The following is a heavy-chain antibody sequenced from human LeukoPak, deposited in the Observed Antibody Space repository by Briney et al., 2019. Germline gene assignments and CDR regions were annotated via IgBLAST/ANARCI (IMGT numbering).Heavy chain of an antibody. CDR1: GYTFTGYY. CDR3: ARGSSPSDFWSGYYYYYMDV. V-gene: IGHV1-2*02. J-gene: IGHJ6*03. CDR2: INPNSGGT. D-gene: IGHD3-3*01. Sequence: ASVKVSCKASGYTFTGYYMHWVRQAPGQGLEWMGWINPNSGGTNYAQKFQGRVTMTRDTSISTAYMELSRLRSDDTAVYYCARGSSPSDFWSGYYYYYMDVWGKGTTVTVSS.